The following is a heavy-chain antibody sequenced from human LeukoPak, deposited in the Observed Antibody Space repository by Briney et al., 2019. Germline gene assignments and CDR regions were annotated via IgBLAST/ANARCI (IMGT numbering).Heavy chain of an antibody. J-gene: IGHJ4*02. Sequence: GGSLRLSCAASGVTFSRYAMSGVRQARGRGVEWVSGLTGSGDSTYYADSVKGGVNISRDNSKNTVYLQITSLRVEDPAVYYCAKRREGVAASFDYWGQGTLVTVSS. D-gene: IGHD6-19*01. V-gene: IGHV3-23*01. CDR3: AKRREGVAASFDY. CDR1: GVTFSRYA. CDR2: LTGSGDST.